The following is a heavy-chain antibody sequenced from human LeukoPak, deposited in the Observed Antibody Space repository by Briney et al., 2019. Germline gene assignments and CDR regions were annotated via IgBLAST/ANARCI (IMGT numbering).Heavy chain of an antibody. Sequence: GGSLRLSCSASGFTFSTYFMHWVRQAPGKGLECVSAITGSGGSTYYADSVKGIFTISRDNSKNTLYLQMSSLRAEDTAVYYCVRDQRGGSSGYYDSWGQGTLVTVSS. CDR2: ITGSGGST. CDR3: VRDQRGGSSGYYDS. CDR1: GFTFSTYF. V-gene: IGHV3-64D*06. J-gene: IGHJ4*02. D-gene: IGHD3-22*01.